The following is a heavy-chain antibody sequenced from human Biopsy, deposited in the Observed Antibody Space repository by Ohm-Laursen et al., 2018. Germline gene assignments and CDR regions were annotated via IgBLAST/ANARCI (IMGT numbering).Heavy chain of an antibody. Sequence: AASVKVSCKASGDSFTSYAIGWARQAPGEGLEWMGGIIPIPKVATYAQKFQGRITITADEATNTAYMELSSLTSDDTAVYFCARGEGSSWFNPWGHGTLVTVSS. D-gene: IGHD1-26*01. CDR3: ARGEGSSWFNP. J-gene: IGHJ5*02. V-gene: IGHV1-69*10. CDR2: IIPIPKVA. CDR1: GDSFTSYA.